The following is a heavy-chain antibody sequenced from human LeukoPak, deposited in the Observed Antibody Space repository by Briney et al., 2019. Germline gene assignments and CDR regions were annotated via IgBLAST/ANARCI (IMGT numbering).Heavy chain of an antibody. CDR3: ARDLPYGDWYFDL. D-gene: IGHD4-17*01. CDR2: ISSSGSYI. CDR1: GFTFSSYS. V-gene: IGHV3-21*01. J-gene: IGHJ2*01. Sequence: GGSLRLSCAASGFTFSSYSMNWVRQAPGKGPEWVSSISSSGSYIYYADSVKGRFTISRDNAKNSLYLQMNSLRAEDTAVYYCARDLPYGDWYFDLWGRGTLVTVSS.